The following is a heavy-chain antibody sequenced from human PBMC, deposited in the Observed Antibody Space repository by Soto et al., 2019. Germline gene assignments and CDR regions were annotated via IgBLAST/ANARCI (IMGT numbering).Heavy chain of an antibody. Sequence: PGGSLRLSCAASGFVFSSYSMSWVRQAPGKGLEWVATIKQDGSEKNYVDSVKGRFTISKDTAKNSLFVQMNSLRAEDTAVYFCARVRAAMAYSFDYWGQGTLVTVSS. CDR1: GFVFSSYS. CDR2: IKQDGSEK. J-gene: IGHJ4*02. CDR3: ARVRAAMAYSFDY. D-gene: IGHD5-18*01. V-gene: IGHV3-7*01.